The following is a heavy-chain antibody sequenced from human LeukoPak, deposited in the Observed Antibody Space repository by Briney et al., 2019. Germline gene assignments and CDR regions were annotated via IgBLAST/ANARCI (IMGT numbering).Heavy chain of an antibody. D-gene: IGHD2-2*01. J-gene: IGHJ4*02. V-gene: IGHV4-39*01. CDR3: ARLGGSSASCYPGN. CDR2: LYYSGWST. CDR1: GGSISSSYYY. Sequence: NPSGTLSLTCTVSGGSISSSYYYWGWVRQPPGKGLEWIGSLYYSGWSTYYNPSLKSRVTISVDTSKNQFSLKLHSVTAADTAVYECARLGGSSASCYPGNWGQGTLVTVSS.